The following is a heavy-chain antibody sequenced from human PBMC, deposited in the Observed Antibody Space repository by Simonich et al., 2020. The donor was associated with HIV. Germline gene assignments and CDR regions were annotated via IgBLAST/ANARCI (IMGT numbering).Heavy chain of an antibody. CDR3: ARGETSSSWSTFDY. CDR2: VHSDGITK. D-gene: IGHD6-13*01. CDR1: GLSFSGYG. J-gene: IGHJ4*02. V-gene: IGHV3-74*01. Sequence: EVQLVESGGGLVQPGGSLTLSCAASGLSFSGYGMHWLRQAPGQGLWWDSHVHSDGITKNDPESVKGRFTISRDNAKNTLYRQMNSLRAEDTAVYFCARGETSSSWSTFDYWGQGTLVTVSS.